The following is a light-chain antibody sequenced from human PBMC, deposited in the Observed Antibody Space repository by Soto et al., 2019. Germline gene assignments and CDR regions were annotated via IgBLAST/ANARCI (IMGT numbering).Light chain of an antibody. CDR3: QQYNNWPPLT. Sequence: EIVLTQSPGTLSLSPGQRATLSCRASESISRDYLAWYQQRLGQAPRLLIYGASSGATGIPDRFSGSGPGTEFTLTISSLQSEDFAVYYCQQYNNWPPLTFGGGTKVDIK. V-gene: IGKV3D-15*01. CDR1: ESISRDY. CDR2: GAS. J-gene: IGKJ4*01.